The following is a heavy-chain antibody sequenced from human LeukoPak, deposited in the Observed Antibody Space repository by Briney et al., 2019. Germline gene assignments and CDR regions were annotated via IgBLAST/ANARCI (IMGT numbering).Heavy chain of an antibody. CDR2: MNPNSGNT. CDR3: ARDKGGSGWYGDAFDI. D-gene: IGHD6-19*01. Sequence: GASVKVSCKASGYTSTSYDINWVRQATGQGLEWMGWMNPNSGNTGYAQKFQGRVTMTRNTSISTAYMELSSLRSEDTAVYYCARDKGGSGWYGDAFDIWGQGTMVTVSS. CDR1: GYTSTSYD. J-gene: IGHJ3*02. V-gene: IGHV1-8*01.